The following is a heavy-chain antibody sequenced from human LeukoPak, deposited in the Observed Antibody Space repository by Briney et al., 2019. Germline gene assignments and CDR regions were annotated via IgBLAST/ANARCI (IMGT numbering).Heavy chain of an antibody. J-gene: IGHJ6*02. V-gene: IGHV3-21*01. Sequence: GGSLRLSCAASGFTFSGYSMNWVRQAPGKGLEWVSSISSSSSYIYYADSVKGRFTISRDNAKNSLYLQMNSLRAEDTAVYYCARDRYDSSGYRPLYYYYGMDVWGQGTTVTVSS. D-gene: IGHD3-22*01. CDR2: ISSSSSYI. CDR3: ARDRYDSSGYRPLYYYYGMDV. CDR1: GFTFSGYS.